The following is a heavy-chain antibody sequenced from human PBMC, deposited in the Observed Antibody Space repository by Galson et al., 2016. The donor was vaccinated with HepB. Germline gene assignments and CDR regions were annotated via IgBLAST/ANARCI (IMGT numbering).Heavy chain of an antibody. CDR1: GFAFSYYW. Sequence: SLRLSCAASGFAFSYYWMHWVRQVPGKGLVWVSRINGAGSSTNYADSVKGRFTISRDNAKNTLYLQMNSLRVEDAAVYYCAILSVDVVLVMNGVDVWGQGTTVTVSS. CDR2: INGAGSST. CDR3: AILSVDVVLVMNGVDV. D-gene: IGHD5-12*01. J-gene: IGHJ6*02. V-gene: IGHV3-74*01.